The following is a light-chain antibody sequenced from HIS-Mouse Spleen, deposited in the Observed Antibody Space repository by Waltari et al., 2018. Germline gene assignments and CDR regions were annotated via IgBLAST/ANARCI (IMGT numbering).Light chain of an antibody. J-gene: IGLJ1*01. V-gene: IGLV1-47*01. CDR3: AAWDDSLSGYV. CDR1: SSNIGSHY. Sequence: QSVLTQPPSASGTPGQRVTISCSGRSSNIGSHYVYWYQQLPGPAPKLLIYRNNQRPSGVPDRFSGSKSGTSASLAISGLRSEDEADYYCAAWDDSLSGYVFGTGTKVTVL. CDR2: RNN.